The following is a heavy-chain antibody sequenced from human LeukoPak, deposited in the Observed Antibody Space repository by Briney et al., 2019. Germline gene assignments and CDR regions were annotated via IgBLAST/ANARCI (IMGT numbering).Heavy chain of an antibody. CDR2: ITGSGGTT. D-gene: IGHD6-19*01. CDR1: GFTFSNYA. Sequence: GGSLRLSCAASGFTFSNYAMSWVRQAPGKGLEWVSAITGSGGTTYYADSVKGRFTVSRDNSKNTLYLQMNSLRAEDTAVYYCAKDLAVTVWVNDYWGQGTLVTVSS. V-gene: IGHV3-23*01. CDR3: AKDLAVTVWVNDY. J-gene: IGHJ4*02.